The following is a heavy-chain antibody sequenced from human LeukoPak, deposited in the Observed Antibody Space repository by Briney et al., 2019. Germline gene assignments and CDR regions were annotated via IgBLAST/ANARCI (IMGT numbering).Heavy chain of an antibody. CDR1: GFTFSGYA. D-gene: IGHD3-10*01. V-gene: IGHV3-23*01. Sequence: GGSLRLSCAASGFTFSGYAMSWVRQAPGKGLEWVSAISGSGGSTYYADSVKGRFTISRDNSKNTLYLQMNSLRAEDTAVYYCAESPYGSGSYYKPWGQGTLVTVSS. CDR2: ISGSGGST. J-gene: IGHJ5*02. CDR3: AESPYGSGSYYKP.